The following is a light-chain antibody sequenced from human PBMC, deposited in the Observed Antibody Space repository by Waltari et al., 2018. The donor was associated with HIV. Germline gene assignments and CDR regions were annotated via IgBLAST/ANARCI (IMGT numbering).Light chain of an antibody. J-gene: IGLJ3*02. CDR3: QSHDTSLSGSNV. CDR1: NSNIGAGYD. Sequence: QSVLTQPPSVSGAPGQRITISCTGTNSNIGAGYDVHWYQQFPGRAPKLLIYGNNSRPAGVPDRCSGSKSGTSASLAITGLQAEDEADYYCQSHDTSLSGSNVFGGGTKLTVL. CDR2: GNN. V-gene: IGLV1-40*01.